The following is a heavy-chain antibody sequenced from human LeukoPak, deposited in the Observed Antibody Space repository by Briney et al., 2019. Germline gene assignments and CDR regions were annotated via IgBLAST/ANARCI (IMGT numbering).Heavy chain of an antibody. CDR1: GFTFSSHA. V-gene: IGHV3-30*14. CDR3: ARDSSTHSSSWSEYFQH. Sequence: GGSLRLSCAASGFTFSSHAMHWVRQAPGKGLEWVAVISYDGSNKYYADSVKGRFTISRDSSKNTLYLQMNSLRAEDTAVYYCARDSSTHSSSWSEYFQHWGQGTLVTVSS. D-gene: IGHD6-13*01. J-gene: IGHJ1*01. CDR2: ISYDGSNK.